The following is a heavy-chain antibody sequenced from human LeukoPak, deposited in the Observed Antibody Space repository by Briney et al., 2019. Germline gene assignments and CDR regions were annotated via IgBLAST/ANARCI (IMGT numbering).Heavy chain of an antibody. Sequence: ASVKVSCKVSGYTLTEFSMHWVRQAPGKGLEWMGGFDPEDGETIYAQKFQGRVTMTEDTSTDTVYMELSSLRSEDTAVYYCARDSSSSRNWFDPWGQGTLVTVSS. CDR3: ARDSSSSRNWFDP. CDR2: FDPEDGET. J-gene: IGHJ5*02. V-gene: IGHV1-24*01. CDR1: GYTLTEFS. D-gene: IGHD6-6*01.